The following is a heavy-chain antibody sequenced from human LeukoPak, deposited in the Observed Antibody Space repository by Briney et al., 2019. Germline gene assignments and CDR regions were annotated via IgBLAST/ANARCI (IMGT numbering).Heavy chain of an antibody. J-gene: IGHJ2*01. CDR2: IYYSGNT. CDR3: ARSGRDLAAWGRYWYFDL. Sequence: SETLSLTCTVSGGSISSSSYYWGWIRQPPGKGLEWIGSIYYSGNTYYNPSLKSRVTISVDTSKNQFSLKLSSVTAADTSVYYCARSGRDLAAWGRYWYFDLWGRGTLSLSPQ. D-gene: IGHD6-6*01. CDR1: GGSISSSSYY. V-gene: IGHV4-39*01.